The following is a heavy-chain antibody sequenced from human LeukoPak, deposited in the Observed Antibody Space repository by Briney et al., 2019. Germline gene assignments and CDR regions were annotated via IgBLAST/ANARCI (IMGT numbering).Heavy chain of an antibody. CDR3: ARVDCSSTSCYGSGFVDY. V-gene: IGHV4-30-2*01. D-gene: IGHD2-2*01. CDR1: GGSVSSGGYS. J-gene: IGHJ4*02. Sequence: PSQTLSLTCAVSGGSVSSGGYSWSWIRQPPGKGLEWIGYIYHTGSTYYNPTLKSRVTISLDRSKNQFSLKLSSVTAADTAVYYCARVDCSSTSCYGSGFVDYWGQGTLVTVSS. CDR2: IYHTGST.